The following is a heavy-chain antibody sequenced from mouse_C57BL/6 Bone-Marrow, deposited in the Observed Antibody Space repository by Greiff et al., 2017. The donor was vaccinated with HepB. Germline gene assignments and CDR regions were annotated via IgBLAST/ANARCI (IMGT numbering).Heavy chain of an antibody. CDR1: GFNIKDYY. D-gene: IGHD1-1*01. J-gene: IGHJ4*01. CDR2: IDPEDGDT. CDR3: TTGDYYGSSYVENAMDY. Sequence: EVKLMESGAELVRPGASVKLSCTASGFNIKDYYMHWVKQRPEQGLEWIGRIDPEDGDTEYAPKFQGKATMTADTSSNTAYLQLSSLTSEDTAVYYCTTGDYYGSSYVENAMDYWGQGTSVTVSS. V-gene: IGHV14-1*01.